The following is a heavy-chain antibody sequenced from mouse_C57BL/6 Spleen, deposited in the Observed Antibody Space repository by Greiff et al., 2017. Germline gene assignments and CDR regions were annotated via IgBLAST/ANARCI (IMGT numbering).Heavy chain of an antibody. D-gene: IGHD1-2*01. V-gene: IGHV5-9-1*02. CDR3: TREGGTTAFDY. J-gene: IGHJ2*01. Sequence: DVMLVESGEGLVKPGGSLKLSCAASGFTFSSYAMSWVRQTPEKRLEWVAYISSGGDYIYYADTVKGRFTISRDNARNTLYLQMSSLKSEDTAMYYCTREGGTTAFDYWGQGTTLTVSS. CDR1: GFTFSSYA. CDR2: ISSGGDYI.